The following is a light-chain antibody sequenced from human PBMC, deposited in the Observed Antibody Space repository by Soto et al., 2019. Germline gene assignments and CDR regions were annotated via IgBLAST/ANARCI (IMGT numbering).Light chain of an antibody. CDR3: QQSYRLPA. V-gene: IGKV1-33*01. CDR2: DAS. CDR1: QDISNY. Sequence: DIQMSQSPASLSASVGERVTITCQASQDISNYLNRYQQKPGRAPKLLIYDASNLEAGVPSRFRGSGSGTDFTLTISSLQPEDFATYHCQQSYRLPAFGLGTKVDIK. J-gene: IGKJ1*01.